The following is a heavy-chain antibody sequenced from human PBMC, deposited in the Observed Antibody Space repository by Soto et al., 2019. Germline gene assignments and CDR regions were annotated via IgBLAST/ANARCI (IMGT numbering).Heavy chain of an antibody. Sequence: PGGSLRLSCAASGFTFSSYAMHCVRQAPGKGLEWVAVISYDGSNKYYADSVKGRFTISRDNSKNTLYLQMNSLRAQDTAVYYCARVGSGYVSDYYGMDVWGQGTTVTVSS. CDR3: ARVGSGYVSDYYGMDV. J-gene: IGHJ6*02. CDR2: ISYDGSNK. CDR1: GFTFSSYA. D-gene: IGHD5-12*01. V-gene: IGHV3-30-3*01.